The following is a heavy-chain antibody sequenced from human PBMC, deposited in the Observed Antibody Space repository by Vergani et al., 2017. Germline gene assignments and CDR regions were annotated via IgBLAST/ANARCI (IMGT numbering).Heavy chain of an antibody. D-gene: IGHD3-10*01. CDR3: AKDRRSSRFAFDI. CDR1: GFTFSNYA. CDR2: ISYDGSNK. J-gene: IGHJ3*02. Sequence: VQLVESGGGVVQPGRSLRLSCAASGFTFSNYAMHWVRQAPGKGLEWVAVISYDGSNKYYADSVKGRFTISRDNSKNTLYLHMNSLRAEDTAVYYCAKDRRSSRFAFDIWGQGTMVTVS. V-gene: IGHV3-30*18.